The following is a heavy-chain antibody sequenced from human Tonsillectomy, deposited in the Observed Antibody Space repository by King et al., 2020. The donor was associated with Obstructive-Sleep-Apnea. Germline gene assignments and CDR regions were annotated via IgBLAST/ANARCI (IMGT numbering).Heavy chain of an antibody. J-gene: IGHJ4*02. Sequence: VQLVQSGAEVKKPGSSVKVSCQASGGTFSSYAISWVRQAPGQGLEWMGGIIPIFGTANYAQKFQGRVTITADESTSTAYMELSSLRSEDTAVYYCAREWYYYGSGSYYVYYFDYWGQGTLVTVSS. CDR2: IIPIFGTA. V-gene: IGHV1-69*01. D-gene: IGHD3-10*01. CDR3: AREWYYYGSGSYYVYYFDY. CDR1: GGTFSSYA.